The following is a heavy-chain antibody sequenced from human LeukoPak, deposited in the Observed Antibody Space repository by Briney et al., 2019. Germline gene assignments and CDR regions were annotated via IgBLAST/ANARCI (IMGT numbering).Heavy chain of an antibody. CDR1: GFTFDDYT. D-gene: IGHD5-12*01. CDR2: ISWDGGST. V-gene: IGHV3-43*01. CDR3: AKGYGSGYDVSASVFDY. Sequence: GGSLRLSCAASGFTFDDYTMHWVRQAPGKGLEWVSLISWDGGSTYYADSVKGRFTISRDNSKNSLYLQMNSLRTEDTALYYCAKGYGSGYDVSASVFDYWGQGTLVTVSS. J-gene: IGHJ4*02.